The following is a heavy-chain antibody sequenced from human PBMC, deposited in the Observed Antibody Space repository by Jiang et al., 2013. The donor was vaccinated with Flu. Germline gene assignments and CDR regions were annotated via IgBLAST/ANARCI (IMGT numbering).Heavy chain of an antibody. CDR3: ARHPRAGALGDAFDI. J-gene: IGHJ3*02. D-gene: IGHD6-19*01. Sequence: LKSRVTISVDTSKNQXSLKLSSVTAADTAVYYCARHPRAGALGDAFDIWGQGTMVTVSS. V-gene: IGHV4-39*01.